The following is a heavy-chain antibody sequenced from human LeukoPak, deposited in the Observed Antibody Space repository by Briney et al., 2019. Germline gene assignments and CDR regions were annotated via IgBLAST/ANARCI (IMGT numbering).Heavy chain of an antibody. Sequence: GGSLRLSCAASGFTFSGYWMRWVRPAPGKGLVWVSGISSDGTDTNNADSVKGRFTISRDNAKNTLYLQMNSLRADDTAVYYCVGDILVMGYWGQGTPVTVSS. CDR2: ISSDGTDT. V-gene: IGHV3-74*01. CDR3: VGDILVMGY. CDR1: GFTFSGYW. D-gene: IGHD2-8*02. J-gene: IGHJ4*02.